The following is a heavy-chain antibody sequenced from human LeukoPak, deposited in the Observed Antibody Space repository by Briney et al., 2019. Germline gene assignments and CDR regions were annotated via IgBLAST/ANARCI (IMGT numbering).Heavy chain of an antibody. J-gene: IGHJ3*02. CDR1: GYSISSGYY. V-gene: IGHV4-38-2*02. CDR2: IYHSGST. D-gene: IGHD3-22*01. CDR3: ARDSMIVAPYGALDI. Sequence: SETLSLTCTVSGYSISSGYYWGWIRQPPGKGLEWIGSIYHSGSTYYNPSLKSRVTISVDTSKNQFSLKLSSVTAADTAVYYCARDSMIVAPYGALDIWGQGTMVTVSS.